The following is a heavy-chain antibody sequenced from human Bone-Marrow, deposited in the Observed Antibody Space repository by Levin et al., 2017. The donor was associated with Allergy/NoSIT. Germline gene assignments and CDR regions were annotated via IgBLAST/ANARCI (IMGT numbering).Heavy chain of an antibody. Sequence: ASVKVSCKASGYAFTSYGISWVRQAPGQGLEWMGWINTDNANTNYAQKVQGRVTMTTDTSTTTAYMELRSLRSDDTAVYYCARGDVYRSGWYGDYYYGMDGWGQGTTVTVSS. V-gene: IGHV1-18*01. CDR1: GYAFTSYG. CDR3: ARGDVYRSGWYGDYYYGMDG. D-gene: IGHD6-19*01. CDR2: INTDNANT. J-gene: IGHJ6*02.